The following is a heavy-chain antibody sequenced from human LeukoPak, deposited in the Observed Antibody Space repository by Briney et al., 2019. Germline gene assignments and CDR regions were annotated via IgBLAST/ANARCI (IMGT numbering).Heavy chain of an antibody. Sequence: PSETLSLTCTVSGGSISSGDYYWSWIRQPPGKGLEWIGYIYYSGSTYYNPSLKSRVTISVDTSKNQFSLKLSSVTAADTAVYYCARYRDSSGYTDDAFDIWGQGTMVTVSS. V-gene: IGHV4-30-4*08. CDR1: GGSISSGDYY. CDR2: IYYSGST. D-gene: IGHD3-22*01. CDR3: ARYRDSSGYTDDAFDI. J-gene: IGHJ3*02.